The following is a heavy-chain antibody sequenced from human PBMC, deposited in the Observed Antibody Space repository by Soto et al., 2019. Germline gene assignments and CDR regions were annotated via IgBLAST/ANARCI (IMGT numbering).Heavy chain of an antibody. J-gene: IGHJ4*02. CDR2: ISYDGSNK. D-gene: IGHD4-17*01. CDR1: GFTFSSYA. V-gene: IGHV3-30-3*01. Sequence: QVQLVESGGGVVQPGRSLRLSCAASGFTFSSYAMHWVRQAPGKGLEWVAVISYDGSNKYYADSVKGRFTISRDNSKNTLYLQMNSLRAEDTAVYYCARGLMTTVTAPFDYWGQGTLVTVSS. CDR3: ARGLMTTVTAPFDY.